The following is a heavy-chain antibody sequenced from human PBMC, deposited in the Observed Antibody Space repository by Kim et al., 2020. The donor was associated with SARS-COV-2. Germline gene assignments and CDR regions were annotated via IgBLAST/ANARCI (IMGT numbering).Heavy chain of an antibody. D-gene: IGHD6-19*01. Sequence: GGSLRLSCAASGFTFSSYGMSWVRQAPGRGWSGSLVLVVVVNTYYADSVKGRFTISRDNSEDTLYLQMNSLRAEDTAIYYCAKGVAVAGIEPNWYFDLWGRGTLVTVSS. CDR3: AKGVAVAGIEPNWYFDL. J-gene: IGHJ2*01. V-gene: IGHV3-23*01. CDR2: LVVVVNT. CDR1: GFTFSSYG.